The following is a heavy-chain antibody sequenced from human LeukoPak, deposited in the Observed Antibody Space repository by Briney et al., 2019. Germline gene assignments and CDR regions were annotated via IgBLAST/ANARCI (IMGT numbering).Heavy chain of an antibody. CDR3: ARDRDDYGDYFWFDP. D-gene: IGHD4-17*01. J-gene: IGHJ5*02. CDR1: GFTFSSYS. CDR2: ISSSSSTI. Sequence: GGSLRLSCAASGFTFSSYSMNWVRQAPGKGLEWVSYISSSSSTIYYADSVKGRFTISRDNAKNLLYLQMNSLRAEDTAVYYCARDRDDYGDYFWFDPWGQGTLVTVSS. V-gene: IGHV3-48*04.